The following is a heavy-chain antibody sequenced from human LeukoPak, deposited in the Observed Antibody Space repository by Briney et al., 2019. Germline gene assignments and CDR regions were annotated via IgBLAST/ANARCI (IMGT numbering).Heavy chain of an antibody. CDR2: IIPIFGTA. D-gene: IGHD3-9*01. CDR3: ARALLYYDYDILTGYYPYYFGY. J-gene: IGHJ4*02. V-gene: IGHV1-69*05. CDR1: GGTFSSYA. Sequence: SVKVSCKASGGTFSSYAISWVRQAPGQGLEWMGGIIPIFGTANYAQKFQGRVTITTDESTSTAYMELSSLRSEDTAVYYCARALLYYDYDILTGYYPYYFGYWGQGTLVTVSS.